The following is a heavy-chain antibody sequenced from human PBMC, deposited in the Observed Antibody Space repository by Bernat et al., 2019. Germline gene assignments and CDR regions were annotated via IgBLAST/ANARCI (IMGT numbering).Heavy chain of an antibody. CDR3: ARRGSCSGGSCYSGVD. Sequence: QLQLQESGPGLVKPSETLSLTCTVSGGSISSSSYYWRWIRQPPGKGLEWIGNIYYSESTYYNPSLKSRVTISVDASKSQFSVKLCSVTAADTAVYYWARRGSCSGGSCYSGVDWGQGTMVTVSS. CDR2: IYYSEST. D-gene: IGHD2-15*01. CDR1: GGSISSSSYY. J-gene: IGHJ4*02. V-gene: IGHV4-39*01.